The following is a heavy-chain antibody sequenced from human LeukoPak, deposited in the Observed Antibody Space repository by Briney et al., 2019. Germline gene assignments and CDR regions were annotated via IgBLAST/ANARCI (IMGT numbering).Heavy chain of an antibody. CDR1: GGSVSEYH. D-gene: IGHD2-21*01. J-gene: IGHJ6*04. Sequence: SETLSLTCAVYGGSVSEYHWNWVRQAPGEGLEWIGEINHSGSTDYNPSLRSRVTISADTSKKQFSLTLTSVTAADTGVYYCASGLVIFSDPVHYYYGMDVWGTGTTVTVSS. CDR3: ASGLVIFSDPVHYYYGMDV. V-gene: IGHV4-34*01. CDR2: INHSGST.